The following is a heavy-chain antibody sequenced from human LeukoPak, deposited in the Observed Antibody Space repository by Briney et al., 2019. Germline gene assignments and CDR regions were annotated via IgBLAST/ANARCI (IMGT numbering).Heavy chain of an antibody. J-gene: IGHJ4*02. V-gene: IGHV3-23*01. D-gene: IGHD3-16*01. CDR1: GFTLSSYA. Sequence: GGSLRLSCAASGFTLSSYAMSWVRQAPGKGLEWVSAISGSGDSTYYADSVKGRFTISRDNSKNTLYLQMNSLRAEDTAVYYCANSKGETFIYYFDKWGQGTLVTVSS. CDR3: ANSKGETFIYYFDK. CDR2: ISGSGDST.